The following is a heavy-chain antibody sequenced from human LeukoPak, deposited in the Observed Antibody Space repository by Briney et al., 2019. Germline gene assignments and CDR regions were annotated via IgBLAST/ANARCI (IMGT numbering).Heavy chain of an antibody. CDR2: ISYDGNNE. D-gene: IGHD3-22*01. J-gene: IGHJ4*02. V-gene: IGHV3-30*19. Sequence: PGRSLRLSCAASGFTFSSYGMHWVRQAPGKGLEWVAVISYDGNNEYYADSVKGRFTISRDNSKNTLYLQMNSLRAEDTAVYHCARGRGSSGYYSDYWGQGTLVTVSS. CDR1: GFTFSSYG. CDR3: ARGRGSSGYYSDY.